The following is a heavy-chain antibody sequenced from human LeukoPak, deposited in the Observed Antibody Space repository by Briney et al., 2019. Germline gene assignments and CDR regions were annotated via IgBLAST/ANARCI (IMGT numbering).Heavy chain of an antibody. V-gene: IGHV3-7*03. CDR2: INHDGREK. D-gene: IGHD3-22*01. CDR1: GFTFDDYG. Sequence: TGGSLRLSCAASGFTFDDYGMSWVRQAPGKGLEWVANINHDGREKYYVDSVKGRFTISRDNAKNSLYLQMDSLRAEDTAVYYCAKGGYYYDSSGYPPGDYWGQGTLVTVSS. CDR3: AKGGYYYDSSGYPPGDY. J-gene: IGHJ4*02.